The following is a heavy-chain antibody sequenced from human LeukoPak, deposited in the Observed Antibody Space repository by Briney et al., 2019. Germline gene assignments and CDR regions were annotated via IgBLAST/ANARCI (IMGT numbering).Heavy chain of an antibody. CDR3: ARGPPLRFYHY. Sequence: SETLSLTCGVDGGSFTGYYCNWIRQPPGKGLEWIGEISHSGSTNYNPSLKSRVTISVDTSKIQFSLKLSSVTAADTAIYYCARGPPLRFYHYWGQGTLVTVSS. D-gene: IGHD3-3*01. CDR1: GGSFTGYY. V-gene: IGHV4-34*01. CDR2: ISHSGST. J-gene: IGHJ4*02.